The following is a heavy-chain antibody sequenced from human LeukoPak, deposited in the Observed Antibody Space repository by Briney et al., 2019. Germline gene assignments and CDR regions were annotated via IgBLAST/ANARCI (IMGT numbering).Heavy chain of an antibody. Sequence: PSETLSLTCTVSGDSISGYYWAWIRQPAGKGLEWIGHVYTTGYTDYNPSLQSRVTISLDKSSNRLSLSLNSVTAADTAVYYCARDYKFPPADSSYYFHMDVRGKGTKVTVSS. V-gene: IGHV4-4*07. CDR1: GDSISGYY. CDR3: ARDYKFPPADSSYYFHMDV. J-gene: IGHJ6*03. CDR2: VYTTGYT. D-gene: IGHD5-24*01.